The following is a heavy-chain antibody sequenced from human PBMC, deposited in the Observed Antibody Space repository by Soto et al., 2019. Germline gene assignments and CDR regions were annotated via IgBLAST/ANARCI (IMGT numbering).Heavy chain of an antibody. D-gene: IGHD3-22*01. CDR3: ARGPYYYDSSGLFDY. V-gene: IGHV5-10-1*01. CDR1: GYSFTSYW. CDR2: IDPSDSYT. Sequence: GESLKISCKGSGYSFTSYWISWVRQMPGKGLEWMGRIDPSDSYTNYSPSFQGHVTISADKSISTAYLQWSSLKASDTAMYYCARGPYYYDSSGLFDYWGQGXLVTVHS. J-gene: IGHJ4*02.